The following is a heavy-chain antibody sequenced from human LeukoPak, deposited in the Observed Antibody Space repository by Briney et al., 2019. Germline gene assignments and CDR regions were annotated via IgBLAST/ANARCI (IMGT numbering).Heavy chain of an antibody. CDR2: IYYSGST. D-gene: IGHD2-2*01. Sequence: PSETLSLTCTVSVGSIGTYYWSCIRHPPGKGLEWIGYIYYSGSTNYNRSLKSQLPISVDTANNQSSLKLRSVTAEDTVVYYCARHSCTSTDCYFDYWGQGALVTVSS. CDR3: ARHSCTSTDCYFDY. CDR1: VGSIGTYY. J-gene: IGHJ4*02. V-gene: IGHV4-59*08.